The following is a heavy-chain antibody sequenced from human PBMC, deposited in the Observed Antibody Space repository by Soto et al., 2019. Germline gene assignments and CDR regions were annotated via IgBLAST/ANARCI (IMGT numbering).Heavy chain of an antibody. V-gene: IGHV1-3*01. Sequence: VPPVPAGAEGEKAGASGKGFFKTSWYPFPRQGITWVRQAPGQTLEWMGWINPGNGDTKYSQKFQDRVTLTRDTSATTAYMDLSSLTSEDTAIYYCASRPDLGMWPFDYWGQGTLVTVSS. J-gene: IGHJ4*02. CDR3: ASRPDLGMWPFDY. CDR2: INPGNGDT. D-gene: IGHD7-27*01. CDR1: WYPFPRQG.